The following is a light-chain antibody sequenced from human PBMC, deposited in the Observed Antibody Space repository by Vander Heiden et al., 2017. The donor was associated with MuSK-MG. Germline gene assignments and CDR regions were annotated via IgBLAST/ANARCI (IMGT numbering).Light chain of an antibody. CDR2: DVS. Sequence: QSALTQPASVSGSPGQSITISCTGTSSDVGGYNYVSWYQQHPGKAPILMIYDVSNRPSGVSNRFSGSKSGNTASLTISGLQAEDEADYYCSSSTSSRFVVFGGGTKLTVL. CDR3: SSSTSSRFVV. CDR1: SSDVGGYNY. V-gene: IGLV2-14*01. J-gene: IGLJ2*01.